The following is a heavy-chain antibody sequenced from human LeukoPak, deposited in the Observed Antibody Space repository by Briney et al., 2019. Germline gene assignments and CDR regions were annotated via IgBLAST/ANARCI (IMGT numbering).Heavy chain of an antibody. D-gene: IGHD2-15*01. CDR2: ISGSGGST. CDR3: AKGQRSVVAVNYFDF. Sequence: GGSLRLSCAASGFTFSNYAMSWVRQAPGKGLEWVSGISGSGGSTDYADSVKGRFTISRDKSKNTLYLQMNSLRAEDTAVYYCAKGQRSVVAVNYFDFWGQGTLVTVSS. J-gene: IGHJ4*02. V-gene: IGHV3-23*01. CDR1: GFTFSNYA.